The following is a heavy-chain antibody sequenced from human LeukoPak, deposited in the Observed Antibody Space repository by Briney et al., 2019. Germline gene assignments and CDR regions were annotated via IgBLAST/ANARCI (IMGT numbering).Heavy chain of an antibody. CDR3: ARYDSRGSASTRFDY. Sequence: PSETLSLTCAVSGYSLGKNYYWGWIRQPPGKGLEWIGRIYGTGSTSYNPSLMNRVTMSVDTSKNHFSLKLTSVTAADMAVYYCARYDSRGSASTRFDYWGQGILVTISS. CDR2: IYGTGST. J-gene: IGHJ4*02. CDR1: GYSLGKNYY. D-gene: IGHD3-16*01. V-gene: IGHV4-38-2*01.